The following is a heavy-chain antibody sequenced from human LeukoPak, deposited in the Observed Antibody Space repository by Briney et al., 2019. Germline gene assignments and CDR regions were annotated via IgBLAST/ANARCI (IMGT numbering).Heavy chain of an antibody. D-gene: IGHD6-19*01. Sequence: PGGSLRLSCAASGFTFSSYEMNWVRQGPGKGLEWVSYINSSESIISYADSVKGRFTISRDNAKNSLYLQMNSLRAEDTAVYYCASLSSGWYYYPSDYWGQGTLVTVSS. CDR2: INSSESII. V-gene: IGHV3-48*03. J-gene: IGHJ4*02. CDR3: ASLSSGWYYYPSDY. CDR1: GFTFSSYE.